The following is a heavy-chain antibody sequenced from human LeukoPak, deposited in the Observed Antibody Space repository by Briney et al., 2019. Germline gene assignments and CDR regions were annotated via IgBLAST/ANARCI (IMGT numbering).Heavy chain of an antibody. CDR2: IYYSGST. Sequence: SETLSLTCTVSGGSISSYYLSWIWQPPGKGLEWIGFIYYSGSTNYNPSLKSRVTISVDTSKNQFSLKLSSVTAADTAVYYCARVHDTSSYYYMLDYWGQGTLVTVSS. CDR1: GGSISSYY. D-gene: IGHD3-22*01. J-gene: IGHJ4*02. CDR3: ARVHDTSSYYYMLDY. V-gene: IGHV4-59*01.